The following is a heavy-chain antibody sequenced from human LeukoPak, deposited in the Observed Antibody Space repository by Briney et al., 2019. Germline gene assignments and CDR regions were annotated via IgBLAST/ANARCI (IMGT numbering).Heavy chain of an antibody. CDR3: AKDIADY. CDR2: IYSGGST. J-gene: IGHJ4*02. Sequence: GGSLRLSCAASTFIVSSSHMTWVRQTPGRGLEWVSVIYSGGSTFYADSVKGRFTISRDNSKNTLYLQMNSLRAEDTAVYYCAKDIADYWGQGTLVTVSS. D-gene: IGHD3-16*02. V-gene: IGHV3-53*01. CDR1: TFIVSSSH.